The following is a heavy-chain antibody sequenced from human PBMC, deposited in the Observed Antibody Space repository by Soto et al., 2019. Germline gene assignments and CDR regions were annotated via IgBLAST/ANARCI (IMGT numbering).Heavy chain of an antibody. J-gene: IGHJ6*02. Sequence: PSETLSLTCTVSGGSISSGDYYWSWIRQPPGKGLEWIGYIYYSGSTYYNPSLKSRVTISVDTSKNQFSLKLSSVTAADTAVYYCAREDAAAAAGYYYYYYGMDVWGQGTTVTVSS. D-gene: IGHD6-13*01. CDR3: AREDAAAAAGYYYYYYGMDV. CDR1: GGSISSGDYY. CDR2: IYYSGST. V-gene: IGHV4-30-4*01.